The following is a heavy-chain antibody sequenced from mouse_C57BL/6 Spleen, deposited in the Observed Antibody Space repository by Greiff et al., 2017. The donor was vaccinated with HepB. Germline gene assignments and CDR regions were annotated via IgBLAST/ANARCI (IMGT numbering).Heavy chain of an antibody. CDR2: IDPSDSYT. CDR1: GYTFTSYW. V-gene: IGHV1-69*01. CDR3: ARRDSNYVGNAMDY. D-gene: IGHD2-5*01. J-gene: IGHJ4*01. Sequence: QVQLQQPGAELVMPGASVKLSCKASGYTFTSYWMHWVKQRPGQGLEWIGEIDPSDSYTNYNQKFKGKSTLTVDKSSSTAYMQLSSLTSEDSAVYYCARRDSNYVGNAMDYWGQGTSVTVSS.